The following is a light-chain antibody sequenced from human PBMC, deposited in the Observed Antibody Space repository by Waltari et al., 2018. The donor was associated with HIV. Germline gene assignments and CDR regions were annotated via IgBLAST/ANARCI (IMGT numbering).Light chain of an antibody. J-gene: IGLJ2*01. CDR3: AAWDDRLNTLV. CDR2: RSD. Sequence: QSVLAQPPAVSGTPGQRVIMSCSGSRSNIGRQNFHWYQLLPGMAPKLLIYRSDQRPSGVSDRFCGSQSATSASLAISALQSEDGGDYYCAAWDDRLNTLVFGGGTTLTVL. V-gene: IGLV1-44*01. CDR1: RSNIGRQN.